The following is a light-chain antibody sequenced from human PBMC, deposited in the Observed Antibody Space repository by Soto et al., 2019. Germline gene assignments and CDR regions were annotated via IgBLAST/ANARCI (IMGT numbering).Light chain of an antibody. CDR2: DTS. J-gene: IGKJ5*01. CDR1: QSVSRF. CDR3: QQRSNWPIT. Sequence: EIVLTQSPATLSLSPGERAILSCRASQSVSRFLVWYQQKLGQAPRLLIYDTSNRATGVPARFSGSGSGTDFTLTISSLEPEDFAVYYCQQRSNWPITFGQGTRLEIK. V-gene: IGKV3-11*01.